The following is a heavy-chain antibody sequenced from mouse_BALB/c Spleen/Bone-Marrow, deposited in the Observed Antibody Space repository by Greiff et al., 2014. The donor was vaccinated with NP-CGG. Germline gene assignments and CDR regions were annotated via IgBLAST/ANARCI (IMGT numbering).Heavy chain of an antibody. V-gene: IGHV3-2*02. CDR1: GYSITSGYA. CDR2: ISYSGST. Sequence: QLQQSGPGLVKPSQSLSLTCTVTGYSITSGYAWNWIRQFPGNKLEWMGYISYSGSTSYNPSLKSRISITRDTSKNQFFLQLNSVTTEDTATYYCARKDYYGSSNFDYWGQGTTLTVSS. D-gene: IGHD1-1*01. CDR3: ARKDYYGSSNFDY. J-gene: IGHJ2*01.